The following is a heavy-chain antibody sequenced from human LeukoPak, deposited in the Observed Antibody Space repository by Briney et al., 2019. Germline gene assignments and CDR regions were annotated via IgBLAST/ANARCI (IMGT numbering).Heavy chain of an antibody. CDR1: GGSISSSY. J-gene: IGHJ6*03. CDR3: AIAPRFYYMDV. V-gene: IGHV4-4*07. CDR2: IHTSGST. D-gene: IGHD3-16*01. Sequence: SETLSLACTVSGGSISSSYGSWIRQPAGKGLEWIGRIHTSGSTNYNPSLKSRVTMSLDMSKNQFSLKLTSVTAADTAVYYCAIAPRFYYMDVCGKGTTVTVSS.